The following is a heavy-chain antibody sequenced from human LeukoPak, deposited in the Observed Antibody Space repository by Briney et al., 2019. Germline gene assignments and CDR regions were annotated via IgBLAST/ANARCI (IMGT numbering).Heavy chain of an antibody. D-gene: IGHD3-3*01. CDR2: FDPEDGET. J-gene: IGHJ4*02. Sequence: ASVKVSCKVSGYTLTELSMHWVRQAPGKGLEWMGGFDPEDGETIYAQKFQGRVTMTEDTSTDTAYMELSSLRSEGTAVYYCATVNGTPSITYYDFTRFFDYWGQGTLVTVSS. V-gene: IGHV1-24*01. CDR3: ATVNGTPSITYYDFTRFFDY. CDR1: GYTLTELS.